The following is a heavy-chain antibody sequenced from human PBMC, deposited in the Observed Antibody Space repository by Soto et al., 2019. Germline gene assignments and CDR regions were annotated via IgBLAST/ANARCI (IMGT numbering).Heavy chain of an antibody. Sequence: QVTLKESGPVLVKPTETLTLTCTVSGFSLRNATRGVSWIRQTPGQALEWLAHIFSNYEKSYSTSRKSRLTISKDTYKSQVVITRTNMDPVDTATYYCARIPPVLIAEYSNHHYGMDVWGQGTTVTVSS. CDR2: IFSNYEK. CDR3: ARIPPVLIAEYSNHHYGMDV. V-gene: IGHV2-26*01. CDR1: GFSLRNATRG. D-gene: IGHD2-21*01. J-gene: IGHJ6*02.